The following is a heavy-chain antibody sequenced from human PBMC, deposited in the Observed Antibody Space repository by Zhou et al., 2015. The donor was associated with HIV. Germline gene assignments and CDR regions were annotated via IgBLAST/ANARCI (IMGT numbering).Heavy chain of an antibody. CDR3: ARLYLDYGDYAGEGSNWYFDL. J-gene: IGHJ2*01. V-gene: IGHV1-69*02. CDR1: GGTFSSYT. D-gene: IGHD4-17*01. Sequence: QVQLVQSGAEVKKPGSSVKVSCKASGGTFSSYTISWVRQAPGQGLEWMGRIIPILGIANYAQKFQGRVTITADKSTSTAYMELSSLRSEDTAVYYCARLYLDYGDYAGEGSNWYFDLWGRGTLVTVSS. CDR2: IIPILGIA.